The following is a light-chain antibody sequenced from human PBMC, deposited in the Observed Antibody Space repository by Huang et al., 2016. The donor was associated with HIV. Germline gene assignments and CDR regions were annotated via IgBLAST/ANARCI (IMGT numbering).Light chain of an antibody. CDR3: VQATQCIT. V-gene: IGKV2-24*01. J-gene: IGKJ5*01. Sequence: DIVMTQTPLSSPVTLGQPASISCRSSQSLVHSDGTTYLSWLLQRPGQPPRLLIYKIFNRFSGVPDRFSGSGAGTDFTLKISRVEAEDVGVYYCVQATQCITFGQGTRLEIK. CDR1: QSLVHSDGTTY. CDR2: KIF.